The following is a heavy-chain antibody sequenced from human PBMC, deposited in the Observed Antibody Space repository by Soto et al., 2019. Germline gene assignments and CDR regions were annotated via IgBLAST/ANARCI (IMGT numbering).Heavy chain of an antibody. J-gene: IGHJ2*01. CDR3: AKDAEYGDYGGLSWYLDL. V-gene: IGHV3-23*01. D-gene: IGHD4-17*01. CDR1: GFTFSSYA. Sequence: EVQLLESGGGLVQPGGSLRLSCAASGFTFSSYAMSWVRQAPGKGLEWVSAISGSGGSTYYADSVKGRFTISRDISKNTLYLQMNGVRAEDTAVYYCAKDAEYGDYGGLSWYLDLWGRGTLVTVSS. CDR2: ISGSGGST.